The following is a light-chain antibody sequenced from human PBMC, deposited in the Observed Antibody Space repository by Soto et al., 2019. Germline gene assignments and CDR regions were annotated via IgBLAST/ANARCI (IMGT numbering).Light chain of an antibody. Sequence: IVFTQSPGTPSLSPEERATLSSRVCQSIKNNFLAWYQQKPGQAPRLLIFGASSMSSGIPYRFSGSGSGTDFTLTVSRLEPEDFAVYYCQQYGTSPINFGQGTRLEIK. CDR3: QQYGTSPIN. CDR2: GAS. V-gene: IGKV3-20*01. J-gene: IGKJ5*01. CDR1: QSIKNNF.